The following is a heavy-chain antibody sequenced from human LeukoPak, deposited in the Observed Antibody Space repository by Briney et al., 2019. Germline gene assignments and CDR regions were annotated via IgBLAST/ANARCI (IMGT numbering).Heavy chain of an antibody. J-gene: IGHJ5*02. V-gene: IGHV1-2*02. CDR3: ARAFALGGAMVTSYWFDP. Sequence: ASVKVSCKASGYTFTGYYMHWVRQAPGQGLEWMGWINPNSGGTNYAQKSQGRVTMTRDTSISTAYRELSRLRSDDTAVYYCARAFALGGAMVTSYWFDPWGQGTLVTVSS. CDR1: GYTFTGYY. CDR2: INPNSGGT. D-gene: IGHD5-18*01.